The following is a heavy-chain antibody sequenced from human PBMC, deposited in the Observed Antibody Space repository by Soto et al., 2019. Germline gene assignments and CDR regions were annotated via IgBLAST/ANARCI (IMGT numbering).Heavy chain of an antibody. V-gene: IGHV3-33*01. D-gene: IGHD1-20*01. CDR1: GFTFSSYG. CDR2: IWYDGSNK. CDR3: ARDHITGTYFDY. Sequence: GGSLRLSCAASGFTFSSYGMRWIRQAPGKGLEWVAVIWYDGSNKYYADSVKGRFTISRDNSKNTLYLQMNSLRAEDTAVYYCARDHITGTYFDYWGQGTLVTVSS. J-gene: IGHJ4*02.